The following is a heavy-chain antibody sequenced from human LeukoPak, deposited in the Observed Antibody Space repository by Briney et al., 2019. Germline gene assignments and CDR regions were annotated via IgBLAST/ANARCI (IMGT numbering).Heavy chain of an antibody. V-gene: IGHV4-59*12. J-gene: IGHJ4*02. Sequence: SETLSLTCTVSGGSISSYYWSWIRQPPGKGLEWIGYIYYSGSTNYNPSLKSRVTISVDTSKNQFSLKLSSVTAADTAVYYCVRDRDGSHDYWGQGTQVTVSS. CDR2: IYYSGST. D-gene: IGHD1-26*01. CDR1: GGSISSYY. CDR3: VRDRDGSHDY.